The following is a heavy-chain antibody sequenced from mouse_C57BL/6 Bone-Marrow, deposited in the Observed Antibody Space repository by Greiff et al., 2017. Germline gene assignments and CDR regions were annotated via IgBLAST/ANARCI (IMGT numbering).Heavy chain of an antibody. Sequence: VQLQESGAELVRPGTSVKLSCKASGYTFTSYWMHWVKQRPGQGLEWIGVIDPSDSYTNYNQKFKGKATLTVYTSSSTAYIQLRGLTSEDSAVYYCARWFHAMDYWGQGTSVTVSS. D-gene: IGHD2-2*01. J-gene: IGHJ4*01. CDR3: ARWFHAMDY. V-gene: IGHV1-59*01. CDR1: GYTFTSYW. CDR2: IDPSDSYT.